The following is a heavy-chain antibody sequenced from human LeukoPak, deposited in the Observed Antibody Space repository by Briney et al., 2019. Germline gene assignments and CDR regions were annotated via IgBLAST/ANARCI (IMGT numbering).Heavy chain of an antibody. CDR1: GITLSNYG. D-gene: IGHD3-22*01. CDR3: AKGTKVIVVDNYFDY. Sequence: GGSLRLSCAVSGITLSNYGMSWVRQAPGKGLEWVSGISGSGGNTYYADSVKGRFTISRDNSKNTLYLQMNSLRAEDTAVYYCAKGTKVIVVDNYFDYWGQGTLVTVSS. V-gene: IGHV3-23*01. J-gene: IGHJ4*02. CDR2: ISGSGGNT.